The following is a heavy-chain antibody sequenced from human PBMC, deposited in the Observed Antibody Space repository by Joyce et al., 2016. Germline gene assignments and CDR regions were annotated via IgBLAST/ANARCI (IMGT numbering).Heavy chain of an antibody. CDR1: GFTFDDYA. D-gene: IGHD3-10*01. J-gene: IGHJ6*02. Sequence: EVQLVESGGGLVQPGRSLRLSCAASGFTFDDYAMHWVRQAPGKGLEWVSGISWNSGSIGYADSVKGRFTISRDNAKNSLYLQMNSLRADDTAFYYCAKDIGSGGPYYYAMDVWGQGTTVTVSS. V-gene: IGHV3-9*01. CDR3: AKDIGSGGPYYYAMDV. CDR2: ISWNSGSI.